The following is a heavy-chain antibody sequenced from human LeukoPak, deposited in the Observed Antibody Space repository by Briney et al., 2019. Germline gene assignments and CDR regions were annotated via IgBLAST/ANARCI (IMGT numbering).Heavy chain of an antibody. Sequence: ASVKVSCKVSGYTLTELSMHWVRQAPGKGLEWMGGFDPEDGETIYAQKFQGRVTMTEDTSTDTAYMELSSPRSEDTAVYYCATDLGPTYYSYYFDYWGQGTLVTVSS. CDR3: ATDLGPTYYSYYFDY. V-gene: IGHV1-24*01. CDR2: FDPEDGET. D-gene: IGHD3-10*01. CDR1: GYTLTELS. J-gene: IGHJ4*02.